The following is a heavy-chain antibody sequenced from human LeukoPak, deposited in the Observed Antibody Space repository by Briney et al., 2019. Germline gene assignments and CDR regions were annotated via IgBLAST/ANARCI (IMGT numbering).Heavy chain of an antibody. Sequence: GASVKVSCKASGYTFTSYDINWVRQATGQGLEWMGWMNPNSGNTGYAQKFQGRVTMTRDTSISTAYMELSRLRSDDTAVYYCARDLYCSGGSCYYFDYWGQGTLVTVSS. CDR3: ARDLYCSGGSCYYFDY. V-gene: IGHV1-8*01. CDR2: MNPNSGNT. J-gene: IGHJ4*02. D-gene: IGHD2-15*01. CDR1: GYTFTSYD.